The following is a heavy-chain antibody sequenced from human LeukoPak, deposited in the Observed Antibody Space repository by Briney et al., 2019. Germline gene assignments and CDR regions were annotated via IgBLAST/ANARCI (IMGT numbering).Heavy chain of an antibody. J-gene: IGHJ4*02. CDR2: SHPSGST. Sequence: TPAETLSLTCAVVGGSLSGYYWSWVRQPPGKGLEWIGESHPSGSTYSNPSLGSRVTISLDTSKNQVSLNLSAVTAADTAVYYCGRGTDAYKLGNIWGQGTLVTVSS. CDR1: GGSLSGYY. CDR3: GRGTDAYKLGNI. V-gene: IGHV4-34*01. D-gene: IGHD5-24*01.